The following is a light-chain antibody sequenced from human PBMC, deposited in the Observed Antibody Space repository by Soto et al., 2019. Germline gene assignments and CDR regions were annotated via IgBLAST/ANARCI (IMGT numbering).Light chain of an antibody. CDR1: QGISSY. V-gene: IGKV1-9*01. CDR3: QQYGSSGT. Sequence: HLTQSPSSLSASVGDRVGITCRASQGISSYLAWYQQKPGKAPKVLIYAASTLQSGVPSRFSGSGSGTDFTLTISRLEPEDFAVYYCQQYGSSGTFGQGTKVDI. J-gene: IGKJ1*01. CDR2: AAS.